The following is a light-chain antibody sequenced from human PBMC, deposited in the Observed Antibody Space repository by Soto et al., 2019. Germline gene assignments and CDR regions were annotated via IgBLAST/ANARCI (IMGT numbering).Light chain of an antibody. V-gene: IGKV3-15*01. CDR1: QSVSNN. CDR2: GAS. J-gene: IGKJ1*01. Sequence: EIVMTQSPATLSVSPGERATLSCRASQSVSNNLAWYQQQPGQAPWLLIYGASTRATGIPSRFSGSGSGTEFTLTISSLQSEDFAVYYCQQYNNWPRTFGQGTKVDIK. CDR3: QQYNNWPRT.